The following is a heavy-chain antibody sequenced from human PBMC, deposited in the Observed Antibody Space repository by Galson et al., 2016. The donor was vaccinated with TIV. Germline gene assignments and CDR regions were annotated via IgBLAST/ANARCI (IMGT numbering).Heavy chain of an antibody. CDR1: GFTFSSYW. J-gene: IGHJ4*02. V-gene: IGHV3-74*01. CDR3: AIPSHYYDISSYYPLDY. Sequence: SLRLSCAASGFTFSSYWMHWVRQAPGKGLVWVSRINSDGSITTYADSLKGRFTVSRDNAKNTLYLQMHSLRAEDTAVYYCAIPSHYYDISSYYPLDYWGRGSLVTVSS. D-gene: IGHD3-22*01. CDR2: INSDGSIT.